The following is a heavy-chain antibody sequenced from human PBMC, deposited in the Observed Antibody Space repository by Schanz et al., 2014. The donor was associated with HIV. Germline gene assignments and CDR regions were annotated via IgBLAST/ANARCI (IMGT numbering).Heavy chain of an antibody. CDR2: INPYNGQT. D-gene: IGHD3-10*01. Sequence: QGQLMQSASELKRPGASVKVSCKISGFTLTNFGLSWVRQAPGQGLEWVGWINPYNGQTKLGQKVQGRVSLTTDTPTSTAYMELRNLTSDDTAMYFCARDVSPRILTWFSSPFDSWGQGTLITVST. V-gene: IGHV1-18*01. CDR1: GFTLTNFG. CDR3: ARDVSPRILTWFSSPFDS. J-gene: IGHJ4*02.